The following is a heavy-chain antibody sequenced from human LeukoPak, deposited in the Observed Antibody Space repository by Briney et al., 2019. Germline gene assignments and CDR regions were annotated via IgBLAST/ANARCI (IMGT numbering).Heavy chain of an antibody. V-gene: IGHV4-39*01. CDR1: GGSISSSSYY. CDR3: ARHVDPVTYYYGSANWFDP. D-gene: IGHD3-10*01. CDR2: IYYSGST. J-gene: IGHJ5*02. Sequence: PSETLSLTCTVSGGSISSSSYYWGWIRQPPGKGLEWIGSIYYSGSTYYNPSLKSRVTISVDTSKNQFSLKLSSVTAADTAVYYCARHVDPVTYYYGSANWFDPWGQGTLVTVSS.